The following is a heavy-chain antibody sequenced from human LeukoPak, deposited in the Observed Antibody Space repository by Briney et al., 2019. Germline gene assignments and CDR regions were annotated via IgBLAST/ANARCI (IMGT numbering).Heavy chain of an antibody. Sequence: PGGSLRLSCAASGFTVSSNHMSWVRQAPGKGLEWVSVIYSGGSTYYADSVKGRFTISKNTLYLQMNSLRAEDTAVYYCASTSSSWYYFDYWGQGTLVTVSS. CDR1: GFTVSSNH. CDR3: ASTSSSWYYFDY. CDR2: IYSGGST. V-gene: IGHV3-66*01. D-gene: IGHD6-13*01. J-gene: IGHJ4*02.